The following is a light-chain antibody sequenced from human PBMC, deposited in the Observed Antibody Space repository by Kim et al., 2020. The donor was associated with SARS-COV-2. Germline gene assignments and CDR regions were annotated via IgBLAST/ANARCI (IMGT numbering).Light chain of an antibody. CDR3: AAWDDSLSVVV. J-gene: IGLJ3*02. CDR2: RNN. Sequence: QPVLTQPPSASGTPGQRVTISCSGSSSNIGSDYVYWYQQIPGTAPKLLIYRNNQQPSGVPDRFSGSKSGTSASMAISGLRSEDEADYYCAAWDDSLSVVVFGGGTQLTVL. CDR1: SSNIGSDY. V-gene: IGLV1-47*01.